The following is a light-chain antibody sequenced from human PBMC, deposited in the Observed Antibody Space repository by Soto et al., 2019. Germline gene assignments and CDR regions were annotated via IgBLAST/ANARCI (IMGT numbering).Light chain of an antibody. CDR2: GAS. CDR1: QSVCSN. CDR3: QQYNNWPPERT. V-gene: IGKV3-15*01. Sequence: EIVMTQSPATLSVSPGERATLSCRASQSVCSNLAWYQQKPGQAPGLLIYGASTRATGIPARFSGSGSGTEFSLTISSLQAEDFAIYFFQQYNNWPPERTFGQGTKVELK. J-gene: IGKJ1*01.